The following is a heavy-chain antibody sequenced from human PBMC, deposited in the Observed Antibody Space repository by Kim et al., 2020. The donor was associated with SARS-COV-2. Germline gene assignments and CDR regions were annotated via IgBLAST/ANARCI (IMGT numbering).Heavy chain of an antibody. J-gene: IGHJ6*02. CDR1: GFTFGDYA. CDR2: IRSKAYGGTT. CDR3: TRVGMVRGVIILNYYGMDV. Sequence: GGSLRLSCTASGFTFGDYAMSWVRQAPGKGLEWVGFIRSKAYGGTTEYAASVKGRFTISRDDSKSIAYLQMNSLKTEDTAVYYCTRVGMVRGVIILNYYGMDVWGQGTTVTVSS. V-gene: IGHV3-49*04. D-gene: IGHD3-10*01.